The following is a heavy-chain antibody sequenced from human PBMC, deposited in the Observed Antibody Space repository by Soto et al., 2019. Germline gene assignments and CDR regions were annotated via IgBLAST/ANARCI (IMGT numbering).Heavy chain of an antibody. D-gene: IGHD3-10*01. Sequence: QVQLVQSGAEVKKPGSSVKVSCKASGGTFSPYTINWVRQALGQGLEWMGRLIPFHGVTNYAQKFQARVTITADKSTSTAYMELSGLRFEDTAMYYCTRDWEITVSTWSFGGFWGRGTLVTVSS. CDR3: TRDWEITVSTWSFGGF. J-gene: IGHJ4*02. CDR1: GGTFSPYT. CDR2: LIPFHGVT. V-gene: IGHV1-69*08.